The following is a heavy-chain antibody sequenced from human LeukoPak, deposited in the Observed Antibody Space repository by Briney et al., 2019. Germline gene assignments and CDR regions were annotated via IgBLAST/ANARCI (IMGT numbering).Heavy chain of an antibody. CDR1: GFTFSSYV. D-gene: IGHD1-1*01. J-gene: IGHJ4*02. CDR3: ARDTKN. Sequence: GGSLRLSCAASGFTFSSYVMHWVRQAPGKGLEWVSIIYSGGSTYYADSVKGRFTISRDNSKNTLYLQMNSLRAEDTAIYYCARDTKNWGQGTLVTVSS. V-gene: IGHV3-53*01. CDR2: IYSGGST.